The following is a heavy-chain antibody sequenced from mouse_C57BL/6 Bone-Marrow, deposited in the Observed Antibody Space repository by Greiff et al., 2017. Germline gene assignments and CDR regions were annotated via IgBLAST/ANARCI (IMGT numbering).Heavy chain of an antibody. CDR2: IRNKANGYTT. J-gene: IGHJ4*01. CDR3: ARSYDYYYYAMDY. CDR1: GFTFTDYY. Sequence: EVMLVESGGGLVQPGGSLSLSCAASGFTFTDYYMSWVRQPPGKALEWLGFIRNKANGYTTEYSASVKGRFTISRDNSQSILYLQVNALRAEDSATYYCARSYDYYYYAMDYWGQGTSVTVSS. D-gene: IGHD2-4*01. V-gene: IGHV7-3*01.